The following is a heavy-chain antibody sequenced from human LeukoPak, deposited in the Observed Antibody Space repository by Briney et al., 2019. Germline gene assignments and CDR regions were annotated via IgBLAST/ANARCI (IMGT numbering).Heavy chain of an antibody. CDR2: IGIRGDT. Sequence: GGSLRLSCVTSGFNFIDYDMHSVRQVIGKGLEWVSAIGIRGDTHYSGSVKGRFTISRENAENSLYLQMNSLRAEDTAVYYCARGGIQVSGIDEFDYWGQGTLVTVSS. V-gene: IGHV3-13*01. J-gene: IGHJ4*02. D-gene: IGHD6-19*01. CDR3: ARGGIQVSGIDEFDY. CDR1: GFNFIDYD.